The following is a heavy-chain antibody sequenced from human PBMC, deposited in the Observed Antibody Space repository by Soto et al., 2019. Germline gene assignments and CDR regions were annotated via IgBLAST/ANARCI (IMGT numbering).Heavy chain of an antibody. J-gene: IGHJ5*02. Sequence: QVQLVQSGAEVKKHGASVKVSCKASGYSFSTYDINWVRQAAGQGLEWMGWVNPKSGNTDYAQRFRGRVTMTSNTSISTAYMELSALPPEDTAVYYCARPYCDSTSCYPDWFDPWGQGTLVTVSS. CDR2: VNPKSGNT. CDR3: ARPYCDSTSCYPDWFDP. CDR1: GYSFSTYD. D-gene: IGHD2-2*01. V-gene: IGHV1-8*01.